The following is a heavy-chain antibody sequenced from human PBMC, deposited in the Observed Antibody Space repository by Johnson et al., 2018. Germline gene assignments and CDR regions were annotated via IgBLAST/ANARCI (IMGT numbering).Heavy chain of an antibody. V-gene: IGHV3-73*01. Sequence: VQLVQSGGGVVQPGGSLKLSCAASGFTFSGSAMHWVRQASGKGLEWVGRIRSKTNSYAPAYAASVKGRFTISRDGSKKTAYLLMNSLKTEDTAVYYCTSDGPLRDFDWVDVDVWGKGTTVTVSS. CDR1: GFTFSGSA. CDR3: TSDGPLRDFDWVDVDV. D-gene: IGHD3-9*01. CDR2: IRSKTNSYAP. J-gene: IGHJ6*04.